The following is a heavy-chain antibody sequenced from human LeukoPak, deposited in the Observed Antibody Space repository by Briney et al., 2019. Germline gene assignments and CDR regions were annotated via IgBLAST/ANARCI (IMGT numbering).Heavy chain of an antibody. CDR2: LNPNSSGT. CDR1: GYTFTNYG. Sequence: ASVKVSCKTSGYTFTNYGINWVRQATGQGLEWMGWLNPNSSGTNYAQKFQGRVTMTRDTSISTAYMELSRLRSDDTAVYYCARANYYDSSGYYGDFDYWGQGTLVTVSS. V-gene: IGHV1-2*02. CDR3: ARANYYDSSGYYGDFDY. D-gene: IGHD3-22*01. J-gene: IGHJ4*02.